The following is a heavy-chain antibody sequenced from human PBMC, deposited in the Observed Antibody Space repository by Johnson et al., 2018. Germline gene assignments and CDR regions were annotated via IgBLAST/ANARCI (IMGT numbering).Heavy chain of an antibody. CDR3: ARALWFGDLDAFDI. V-gene: IGHV1-69*09. Sequence: QVQLVESGAEVKKPGSSVKVSCKASGGTFSSYTISWVRQAPGQGLEWMGRIIPILGIANYAQKFQGRATITADKSTSTAYMELSSLRSEDTAVYYCARALWFGDLDAFDIWGQGTMVTVSS. CDR1: GGTFSSYT. D-gene: IGHD3-10*01. CDR2: IIPILGIA. J-gene: IGHJ3*02.